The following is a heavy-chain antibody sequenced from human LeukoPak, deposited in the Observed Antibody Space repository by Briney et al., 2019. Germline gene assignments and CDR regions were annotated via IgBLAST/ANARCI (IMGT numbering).Heavy chain of an antibody. V-gene: IGHV3-33*01. Sequence: GGSLRLSCVVSGVILSSHGMHWVRQAPGKGLEWLTFTWSDGRSEYYADSVKGRLTVSRDNSKNTVYLQINSLRVEDTAVYYCARDRGNDYFDSWGQGTLVTVSS. CDR3: ARDRGNDYFDS. J-gene: IGHJ4*02. CDR2: TWSDGRSE. CDR1: GVILSSHG.